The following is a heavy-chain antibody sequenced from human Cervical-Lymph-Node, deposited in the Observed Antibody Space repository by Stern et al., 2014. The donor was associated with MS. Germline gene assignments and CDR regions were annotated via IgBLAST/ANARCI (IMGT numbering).Heavy chain of an antibody. Sequence: EVQLEESGAEVKQPGESLKISCKLSGYSFTIYYIAWVRQMPGKGLEWMWVIYPYDSDTTYSPSFQGQVTISADKSITTAYLQWSSLRASDTAMYYCARHVQGFDYWGQGTLVTVSS. J-gene: IGHJ4*02. CDR3: ARHVQGFDY. CDR2: IYPYDSDT. V-gene: IGHV5-51*01. CDR1: GYSFTIYY.